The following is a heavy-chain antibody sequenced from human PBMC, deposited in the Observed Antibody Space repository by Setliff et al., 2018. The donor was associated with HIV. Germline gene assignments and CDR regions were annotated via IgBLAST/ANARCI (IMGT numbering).Heavy chain of an antibody. CDR3: ARGPYSSGFKTWRDYYYYYGMDV. CDR2: INAGDDNT. D-gene: IGHD6-19*01. CDR1: GYTFSTNA. J-gene: IGHJ6*02. V-gene: IGHV1-3*01. Sequence: GASVKVSCKAFGYTFSTNAIHWVRQAPGQRLEWMGYINAGDDNTRYSQKFQGRVTMTRDTSTSTVYMELSSLRSEDTAVYYCARGPYSSGFKTWRDYYYYYGMDVWGQGTTVTVSS.